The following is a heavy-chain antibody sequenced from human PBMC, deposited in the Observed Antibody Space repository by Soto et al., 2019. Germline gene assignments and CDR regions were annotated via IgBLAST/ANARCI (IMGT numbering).Heavy chain of an antibody. D-gene: IGHD3-10*01. Sequence: GGSLRLSCATSGLTFSNYAMSWVRQAPGGGLEWVSSMSGSSSTTYYADSVRGRFTISRDRSKNTLYLQMSSLRAEDTALYYCDRYGWDVWGQGTTVTVSS. J-gene: IGHJ6*02. CDR2: MSGSSSTT. V-gene: IGHV3-23*01. CDR1: GLTFSNYA. CDR3: DRYGWDV.